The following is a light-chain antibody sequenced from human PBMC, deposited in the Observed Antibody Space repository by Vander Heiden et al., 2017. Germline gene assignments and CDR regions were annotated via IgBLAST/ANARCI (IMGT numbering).Light chain of an antibody. Sequence: SSALTQDPAVSVVLGQTVRITCQGDSLRNYYASWYQQKPGQAPVLVIYGITNPPAGIPARFSVSSSGNTASVTITGAWAEDEADYYFDSRDSSGNHVVFGGGTKLSVL. V-gene: IGLV3-19*01. CDR2: GIT. CDR1: SLRNYY. J-gene: IGLJ2*01. CDR3: DSRDSSGNHVV.